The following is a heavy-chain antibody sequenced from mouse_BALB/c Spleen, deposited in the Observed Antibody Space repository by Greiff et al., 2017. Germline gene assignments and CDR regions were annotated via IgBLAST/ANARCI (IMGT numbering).Heavy chain of an antibody. Sequence: EVKLVESGPGLVKPSQSLSLTCSVTGYSITSGYYWNWIRQFPGNKLEWMGYISYDGSNNYNPSLKNRISITRDTSKNQFFLKLNSVTTEDAATYYCARDQVTTVVPFAYWGQGTLVTVSA. J-gene: IGHJ3*01. D-gene: IGHD1-1*01. V-gene: IGHV3-6*02. CDR3: ARDQVTTVVPFAY. CDR2: ISYDGSN. CDR1: GYSITSGYY.